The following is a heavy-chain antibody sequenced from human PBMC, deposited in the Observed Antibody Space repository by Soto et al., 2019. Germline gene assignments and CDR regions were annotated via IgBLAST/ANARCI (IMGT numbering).Heavy chain of an antibody. CDR3: ARGHRFVVVPADYFDY. Sequence: GGSLRLSCAASGFTFSSYAMHWVRQAPGKGLEWVAVISYDGSNKYYADSVKGRFTISRDNSKNTLYLQMNSLRAEDTAVYYCARGHRFVVVPADYFDYRGQGTLVTVSS. D-gene: IGHD2-2*01. CDR2: ISYDGSNK. V-gene: IGHV3-30-3*01. J-gene: IGHJ4*02. CDR1: GFTFSSYA.